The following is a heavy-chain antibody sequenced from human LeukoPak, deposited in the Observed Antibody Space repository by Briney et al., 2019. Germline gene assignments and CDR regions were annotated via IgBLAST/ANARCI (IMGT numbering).Heavy chain of an antibody. V-gene: IGHV3-53*01. CDR1: GFTVSSNY. CDR2: IYSGGST. D-gene: IGHD2-15*01. J-gene: IGHJ4*02. Sequence: GGSLRLSCAASGFTVSSNYMSWVRQAPGKGLEWVSVIYSGGSTYYADSVKGRFTISRDNSKNTLYLQMNSLRAEDTAVYYCAKDLFPLGYCSGGSCYTFDYWGQGTLVTVSS. CDR3: AKDLFPLGYCSGGSCYTFDY.